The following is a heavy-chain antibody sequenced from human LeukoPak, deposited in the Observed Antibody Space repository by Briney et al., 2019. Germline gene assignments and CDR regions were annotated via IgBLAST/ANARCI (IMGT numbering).Heavy chain of an antibody. CDR3: AKGGSGWSNWFDP. J-gene: IGHJ5*02. CDR2: IYPKSGGT. CDR1: GYTFTDYY. D-gene: IGHD6-19*01. V-gene: IGHV1-2*02. Sequence: ASVKVSCKASGYTFTDYYMHWVRQAPGQGLEWMGWIYPKSGGTNFAHQFQGRVTLTRDTSINTIYMDLSGLQSDDTAVYYCAKGGSGWSNWFDPWGQGTLVTVSS.